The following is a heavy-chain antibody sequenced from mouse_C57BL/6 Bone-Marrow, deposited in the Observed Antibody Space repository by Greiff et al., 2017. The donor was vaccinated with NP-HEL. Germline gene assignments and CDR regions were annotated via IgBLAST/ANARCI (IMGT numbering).Heavy chain of an antibody. V-gene: IGHV12-3*01. CDR3: AGVSYGKTYAMDY. J-gene: IGHJ4*01. CDR2: ITHSGET. Sequence: QVQLKESGPGLVKPSQSLFLTCSITGFPITSGYYWIWIRQSPGTPLEWMGYITHSGETFYNPSLQSPISITRETSKNQFFLQLNSVTTEDTAMYYCAGVSYGKTYAMDYWGQGTSVTVSS. CDR1: GFPITSGYY. D-gene: IGHD2-1*01.